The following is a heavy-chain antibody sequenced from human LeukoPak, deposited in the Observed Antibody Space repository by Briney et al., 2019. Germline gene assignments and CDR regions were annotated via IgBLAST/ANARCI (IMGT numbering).Heavy chain of an antibody. CDR1: GFTFSSYA. Sequence: GGSLRLSCAASGFTFSSYAMSWVRQAPGKGLEWVSAISGSGGSTYYADSVKGRFTISGDNSKNTLYLQMNSLRAEDTAVYYCAKDYCSGGSCYSGYWGQGTLVTVSS. CDR3: AKDYCSGGSCYSGY. J-gene: IGHJ4*02. V-gene: IGHV3-23*01. CDR2: ISGSGGST. D-gene: IGHD2-15*01.